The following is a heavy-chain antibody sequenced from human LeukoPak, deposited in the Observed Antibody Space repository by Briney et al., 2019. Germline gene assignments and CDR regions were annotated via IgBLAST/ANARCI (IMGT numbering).Heavy chain of an antibody. CDR2: INSDGSII. J-gene: IGHJ4*02. CDR1: GFTFRSDW. CDR3: ARALGSPLDY. V-gene: IGHV3-74*01. D-gene: IGHD1-26*01. Sequence: GGSLRLSCAASGFTFRSDWMHWVRQPPGKGLVWVSRINSDGSIITYADSVKGRFTISRDNAKNTLYLQINSLRAKDTAVYYCARALGSPLDYWGEGALGTVSS.